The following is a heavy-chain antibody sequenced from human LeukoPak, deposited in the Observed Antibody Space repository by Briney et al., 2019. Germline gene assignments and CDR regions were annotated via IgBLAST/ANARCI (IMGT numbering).Heavy chain of an antibody. V-gene: IGHV4-59*08. Sequence: SETLSLTCTVSGGSITTYYWSWIRQSPGKGMEWIGYIYPGGTTSYNPSLTSRVTISLDRSRSQFSLKLSSVTAADTAVYYCARQVGSSRIDYWGQGTLVTVS. J-gene: IGHJ4*02. CDR1: GGSITTYY. CDR3: ARQVGSSRIDY. D-gene: IGHD1-26*01. CDR2: IYPGGTT.